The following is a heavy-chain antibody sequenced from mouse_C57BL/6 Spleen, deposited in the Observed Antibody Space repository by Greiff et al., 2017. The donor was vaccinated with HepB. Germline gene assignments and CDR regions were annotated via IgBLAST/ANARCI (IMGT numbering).Heavy chain of an antibody. Sequence: QVQLKQSGPELVKPGASVKISCKASGYAFSSSWMNWVKQRPGKGLEWIGRIYPGDGDTNYNGKFKGKATLTADKSSSTAYMQLSSLTSEDSAVYFCAREDDGYYEAMDYWGQGTSVTVSS. D-gene: IGHD2-3*01. J-gene: IGHJ4*01. CDR3: AREDDGYYEAMDY. CDR1: GYAFSSSW. V-gene: IGHV1-82*01. CDR2: IYPGDGDT.